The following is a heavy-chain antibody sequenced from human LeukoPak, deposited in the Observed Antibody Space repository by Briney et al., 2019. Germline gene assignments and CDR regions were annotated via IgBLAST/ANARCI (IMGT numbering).Heavy chain of an antibody. D-gene: IGHD5-12*01. Sequence: GRSLRLSCAASGFTFSSYSMNWVRQAPGKGLEWVSSISSSSSYIYYADSVKGRFTISRDNAKNSLYLQMNSLRAEDTAVYYCARDAGSGYDYWWFDPWGQGTLVTVSS. CDR1: GFTFSSYS. CDR3: ARDAGSGYDYWWFDP. CDR2: ISSSSSYI. V-gene: IGHV3-21*01. J-gene: IGHJ5*02.